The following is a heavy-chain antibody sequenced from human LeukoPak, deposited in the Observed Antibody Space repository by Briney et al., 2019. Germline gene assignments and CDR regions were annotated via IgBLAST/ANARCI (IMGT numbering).Heavy chain of an antibody. D-gene: IGHD3-22*01. CDR1: GFTFSSYG. J-gene: IGHJ4*02. CDR3: AREYYDSSGSGVDY. V-gene: IGHV3-33*01. Sequence: GGSLGLSCAASGFTFSSYGMHWVRQAPGKGLEWVAVIWYDGSNKYYVDSVKGRFTISRDNSKNTLYLQMNSLRAEDTAVYYCAREYYDSSGSGVDYWGQGTLVTVSS. CDR2: IWYDGSNK.